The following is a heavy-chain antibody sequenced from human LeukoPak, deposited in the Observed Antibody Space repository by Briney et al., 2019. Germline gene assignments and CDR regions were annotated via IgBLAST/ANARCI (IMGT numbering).Heavy chain of an antibody. D-gene: IGHD3-16*02. V-gene: IGHV3-21*01. CDR1: GFTFSSYS. CDR3: AREQGYDYVWGSYRYFDY. Sequence: GGSLRLSCAASGFTFSSYSMNWVRQAPGKGLEWVSSISSSSSYIYYADSVKGRFTISRDNAKNSLYLQMNSLRAEDTAVYYCAREQGYDYVWGSYRYFDYWGQGTLVTVSS. CDR2: ISSSSSYI. J-gene: IGHJ4*02.